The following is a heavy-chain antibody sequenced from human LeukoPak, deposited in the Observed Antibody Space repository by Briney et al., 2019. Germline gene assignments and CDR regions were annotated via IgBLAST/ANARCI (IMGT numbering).Heavy chain of an antibody. J-gene: IGHJ6*03. V-gene: IGHV3-23*01. Sequence: GGSLRLSCAASGFTFSSYAMSWVRQAPGKGLEWVSAISGSGGSTYYADSVKGRFAISRDNSKNTLYLQMNSLRAEDTAVYYCAKGGELVGGYYYCMEVWDKGTTVTVSS. CDR3: AKGGELVGGYYYCMEV. D-gene: IGHD6-6*01. CDR2: ISGSGGST. CDR1: GFTFSSYA.